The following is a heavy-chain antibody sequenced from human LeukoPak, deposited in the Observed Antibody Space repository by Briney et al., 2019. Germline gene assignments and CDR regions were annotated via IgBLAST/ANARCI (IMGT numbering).Heavy chain of an antibody. CDR3: ARDRSRDGYNNWFDP. D-gene: IGHD5-24*01. CDR1: GFSFSSFW. CDR2: IKEDGSEK. J-gene: IGHJ5*02. Sequence: GGSLRLSCAVSGFSFSSFWMSWVRQAPGKGLEWVANIKEDGSEKYYVDSVKGRFTISRDNAKNSLYLQMNSLRAEDTAVYYCARDRSRDGYNNWFDPWGQGTLVTVSS. V-gene: IGHV3-7*01.